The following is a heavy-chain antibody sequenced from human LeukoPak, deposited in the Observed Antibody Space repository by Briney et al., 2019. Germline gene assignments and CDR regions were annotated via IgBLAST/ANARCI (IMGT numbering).Heavy chain of an antibody. CDR1: GYTFTTYS. D-gene: IGHD2-21*01. Sequence: ASVKVSCKASGYTFTTYSLAWVRQAPGQSLEWMGWISVNNGGTNYAQSFQDRVTLTRDTSTNTAYLELRSLRSDDTAVYYCAIITVIKSPFDYWGQGTLVTVSS. CDR2: ISVNNGGT. CDR3: AIITVIKSPFDY. J-gene: IGHJ4*02. V-gene: IGHV1-18*01.